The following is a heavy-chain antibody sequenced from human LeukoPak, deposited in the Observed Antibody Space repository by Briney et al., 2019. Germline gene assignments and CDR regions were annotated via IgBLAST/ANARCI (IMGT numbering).Heavy chain of an antibody. D-gene: IGHD3-10*01. CDR3: ARDHGAPLDAFDI. Sequence: GGSLRLSCAASGFTFSSYWMYWVRQAPGKGLVWVSRINSDGSSTSYADSVKGRFTISRDNAKNTLYLQMNSLRAEDTAVYYCARDHGAPLDAFDIWGQGTMVTVSS. J-gene: IGHJ3*02. V-gene: IGHV3-74*01. CDR2: INSDGSST. CDR1: GFTFSSYW.